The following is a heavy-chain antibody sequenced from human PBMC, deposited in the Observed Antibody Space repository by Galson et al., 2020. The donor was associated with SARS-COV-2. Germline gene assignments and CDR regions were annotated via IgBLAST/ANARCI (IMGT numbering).Heavy chain of an antibody. Sequence: GGSLRLSCAASGFTFDDYAMHWVRQAPGKGLEWVSGISWNSGSIGYADSVKGRFTISRDNAKNSLYLQMNSERAEDTALYYCAKTGVWFGELLYQTSDYWGQGTLVTVSS. CDR1: GFTFDDYA. CDR2: ISWNSGSI. V-gene: IGHV3-9*01. CDR3: AKTGVWFGELLYQTSDY. D-gene: IGHD3-10*01. J-gene: IGHJ4*02.